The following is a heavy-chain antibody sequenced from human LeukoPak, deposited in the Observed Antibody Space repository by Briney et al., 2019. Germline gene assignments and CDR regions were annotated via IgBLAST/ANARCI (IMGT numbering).Heavy chain of an antibody. D-gene: IGHD6-13*01. Sequence: GGSLRLSCAASGFTFSDYYMSWIRQAPGEGLEWVSYISSSGSTIYYADSVKGRFTISRDNAKNSLYLQMNSLRAEDTAVYYCARAPPSGSWYYYYMDVWGKGTTVTVSS. CDR3: ARAPPSGSWYYYYMDV. J-gene: IGHJ6*03. CDR2: ISSSGSTI. V-gene: IGHV3-11*01. CDR1: GFTFSDYY.